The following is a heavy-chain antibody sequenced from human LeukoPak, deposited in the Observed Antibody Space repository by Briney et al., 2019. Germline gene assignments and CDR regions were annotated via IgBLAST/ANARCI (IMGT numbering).Heavy chain of an antibody. CDR2: IYYSGST. D-gene: IGHD2-15*01. CDR3: ASSYCSGGSCYFDY. V-gene: IGHV4-59*01. CDR1: GGSISSYY. Sequence: SETLSLTCTVSGGSISSYYRSWIRQPPGKGLEWIGYIYYSGSTNYNPSLKSRVTISVDTSKNQFSLKLSSVTAADTAVYYCASSYCSGGSCYFDYWGQGTLVTVSS. J-gene: IGHJ4*02.